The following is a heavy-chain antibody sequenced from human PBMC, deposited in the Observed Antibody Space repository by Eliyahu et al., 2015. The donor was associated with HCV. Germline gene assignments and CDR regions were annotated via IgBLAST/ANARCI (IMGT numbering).Heavy chain of an antibody. CDR2: IPYSGST. CDR1: GXSXXTYY. V-gene: IGHV4-59*01. CDR3: ASGGGGIAVTGTGGWFDP. D-gene: IGHD6-19*01. Sequence: QVQLQESGPGLVKPSETLSLTCTVPGXSXXTYYWSWVRQPPEKGLEWIGDIPYSGSTNYNPSLKSRVTISVDTSKNQFSLKLTSVTAADTAIYYCASGGGGIAVTGTGGWFDPWGQGTLVTVSS. J-gene: IGHJ5*02.